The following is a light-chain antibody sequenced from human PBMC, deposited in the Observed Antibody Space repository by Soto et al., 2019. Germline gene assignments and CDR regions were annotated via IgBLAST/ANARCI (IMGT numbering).Light chain of an antibody. CDR1: SSDVGDYNY. CDR2: EVS. V-gene: IGLV2-14*01. Sequence: QSALTQPASVSGSPGQSITISCTGTSSDVGDYNYVSWYQQHPGKAPKLMIYEVSNRPSGVSNRFSGSKSGNTASLTISGLHAEDEADYYCNSYTSSSTLMVFGGGTKLTVL. J-gene: IGLJ2*01. CDR3: NSYTSSSTLMV.